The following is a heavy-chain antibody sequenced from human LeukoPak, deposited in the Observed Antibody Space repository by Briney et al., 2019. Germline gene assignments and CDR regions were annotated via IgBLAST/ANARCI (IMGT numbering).Heavy chain of an antibody. J-gene: IGHJ3*01. V-gene: IGHV3-23*01. Sequence: GSLRLSCAASRFTFSTYAMSWVRQVPGKGLEWVSGISNTAGFTYYADSVKGRFTISRDNSKNTLYLQLNSLRAEDTAVYYCARSNYYCSDSCQPDDAFDVWGQGTMVTVSS. CDR2: ISNTAGFT. D-gene: IGHD2-15*01. CDR3: ARSNYYCSDSCQPDDAFDV. CDR1: RFTFSTYA.